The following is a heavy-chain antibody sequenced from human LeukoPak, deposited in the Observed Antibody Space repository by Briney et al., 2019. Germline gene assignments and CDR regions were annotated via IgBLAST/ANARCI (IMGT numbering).Heavy chain of an antibody. Sequence: PGGSLRLSCAASGFTFSSNWMTWVRQPPGKGLEWVANIKQDGSEQYYVDSVKGRFTISRDNAKNSLFLQMSSLRAEDTAVYYCARAADTAMVPFDYWGQGTLVTVSS. CDR2: IKQDGSEQ. J-gene: IGHJ4*02. CDR1: GFTFSSNW. CDR3: ARAADTAMVPFDY. V-gene: IGHV3-7*01. D-gene: IGHD5-18*01.